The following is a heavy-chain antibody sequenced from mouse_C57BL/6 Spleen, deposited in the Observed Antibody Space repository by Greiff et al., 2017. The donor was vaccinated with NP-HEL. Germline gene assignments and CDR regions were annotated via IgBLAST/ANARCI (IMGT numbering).Heavy chain of an antibody. CDR1: GFTFSNYW. D-gene: IGHD2-4*01. J-gene: IGHJ4*01. CDR3: PGRYDYSYAMDY. Sequence: EVKLVESGGGLVQPGGSMKLSCVASGFTFSNYWMNWVRQSPEKGLEWVAQIRLKSDNYATHYAESVKGRFTISRDDSKSSVYLQMNNLRAEDTGIYYWPGRYDYSYAMDYWGQGTSVTVSS. V-gene: IGHV6-3*01. CDR2: IRLKSDNYAT.